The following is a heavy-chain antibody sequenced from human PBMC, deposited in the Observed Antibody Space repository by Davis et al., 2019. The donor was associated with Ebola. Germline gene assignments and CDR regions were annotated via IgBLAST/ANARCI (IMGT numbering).Heavy chain of an antibody. D-gene: IGHD5-24*01. CDR3: ARGPSRMATTDY. J-gene: IGHJ4*02. CDR1: GFTVSSNY. V-gene: IGHV3-66*01. CDR2: IYSGGST. Sequence: GGSLRLSCAASGFTVSSNYMSWVRQAPGKGLEWVSVIYSGGSTYYADSVKGRFTISRDNSKNTLYLQMNSLRAEDTAVYYCARGPSRMATTDYWGQGTLVTVSS.